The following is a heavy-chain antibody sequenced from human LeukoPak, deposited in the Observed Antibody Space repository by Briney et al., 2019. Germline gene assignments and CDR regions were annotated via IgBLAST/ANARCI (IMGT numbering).Heavy chain of an antibody. CDR1: GFTFSSYG. CDR2: IWYDGSNK. Sequence: PGRSLRLSCAASGFTFSSYGMHWVRQAPGKGLEWVAVIWYDGSNKYYADSVKGRFTISRDNSENTLYLQMNSLRAEDTAVYYCAKEKEMATTDWGQGTLVTVSS. CDR3: AKEKEMATTD. D-gene: IGHD5-24*01. J-gene: IGHJ4*02. V-gene: IGHV3-33*06.